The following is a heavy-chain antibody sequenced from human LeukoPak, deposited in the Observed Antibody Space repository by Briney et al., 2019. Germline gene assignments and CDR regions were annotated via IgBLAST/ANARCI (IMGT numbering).Heavy chain of an antibody. CDR3: GRYYVMDV. V-gene: IGHV3-23*01. CDR2: ISDSGGST. J-gene: IGHJ6*02. CDR1: GFTFSTYV. Sequence: GGSLRLSCAASGFTFSTYVMNWVRQAPGKGLEWVSTISDSGGSTYYADSVKGRFTIFRDNSKSTLYLQMNSLRAEDTAVYYCGRYYVMDVWGQGTSVTVSS.